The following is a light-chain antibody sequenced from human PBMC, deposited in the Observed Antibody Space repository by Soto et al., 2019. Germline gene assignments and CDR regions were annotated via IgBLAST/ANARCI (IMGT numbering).Light chain of an antibody. V-gene: IGKV3-11*01. Sequence: EIVLTQSPATLSLSPGERATLSCWASQSVNRYLVWYQQKPGQAPRLLMYDASKRATGIPARFSGSGSGTDFTLTISSLEPEDFAVYYCQQRSNWRRTFGQGTKVDIK. CDR3: QQRSNWRRT. CDR2: DAS. J-gene: IGKJ1*01. CDR1: QSVNRY.